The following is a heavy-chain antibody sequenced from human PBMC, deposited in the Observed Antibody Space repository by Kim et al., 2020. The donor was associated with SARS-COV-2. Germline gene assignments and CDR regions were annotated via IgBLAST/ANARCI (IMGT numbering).Heavy chain of an antibody. CDR2: IKQDGSEK. D-gene: IGHD1-26*01. V-gene: IGHV3-7*01. J-gene: IGHJ3*02. CDR3: ARGLYSGSYYYAFDI. Sequence: GGSLRLSCAASGFTFSSYWMSWVRQAPGKGLEWVANIKQDGSEKYYVDSVKGRFTISRDNAKNSLYLQMNSLRAEDTAVYYCARGLYSGSYYYAFDIWGQGTMVTVSS. CDR1: GFTFSSYW.